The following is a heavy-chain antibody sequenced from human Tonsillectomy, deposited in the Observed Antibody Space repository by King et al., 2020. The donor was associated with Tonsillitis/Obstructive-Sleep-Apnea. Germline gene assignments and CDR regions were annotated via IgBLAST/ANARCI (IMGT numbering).Heavy chain of an antibody. CDR3: AREYCSGGSCYRIFDC. Sequence: VQLVESGGGVVQPGGSLRLSCVASGFTLSRYWMSWVRQAPGKGLEWVANIKQHGSEKYYVDSLKGRFTISRDNAKNSLYLQMNSLRAEDTAVYFCAREYCSGGSCYRIFDCWGQGTLVTVSS. CDR2: IKQHGSEK. V-gene: IGHV3-7*04. D-gene: IGHD2-15*01. J-gene: IGHJ4*02. CDR1: GFTLSRYW.